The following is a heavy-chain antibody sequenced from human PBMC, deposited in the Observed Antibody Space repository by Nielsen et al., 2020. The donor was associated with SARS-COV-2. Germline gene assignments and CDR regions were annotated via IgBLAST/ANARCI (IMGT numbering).Heavy chain of an antibody. J-gene: IGHJ5*02. CDR2: VNPNSGAT. V-gene: IGHV1-2*06. CDR1: GYTFTGHY. Sequence: ASLQVSCNASGYTFTGHYMHWMRQAPGQGPEWMGRVNPNSGATNYAQKSQGSVTLTRDTSINTTYMELNRLTSDDTAVYYCARVRSSSGIWFDPWGQGTLVVVSS. D-gene: IGHD3-10*01. CDR3: ARVRSSSGIWFDP.